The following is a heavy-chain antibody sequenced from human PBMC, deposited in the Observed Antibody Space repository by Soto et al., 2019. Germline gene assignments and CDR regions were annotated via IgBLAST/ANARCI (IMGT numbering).Heavy chain of an antibody. Sequence: GGSLRLSCAASGFTFSSYAMSWVRQNTGKGLEWVSAISGSGGSTYYADSVKGRFTNSRDNSKNTLYLQMNSLRAEDTAVYYCAKHVTIFGVVTFYGMDVWGQGTTVTVSS. J-gene: IGHJ6*02. D-gene: IGHD3-3*01. V-gene: IGHV3-23*01. CDR1: GFTFSSYA. CDR3: AKHVTIFGVVTFYGMDV. CDR2: ISGSGGST.